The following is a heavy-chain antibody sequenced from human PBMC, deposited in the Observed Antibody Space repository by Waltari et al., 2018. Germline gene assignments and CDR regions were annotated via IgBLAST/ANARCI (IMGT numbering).Heavy chain of an antibody. J-gene: IGHJ4*02. V-gene: IGHV3-23*01. CDR1: GFTFDRPA. CDR2: ISGTGGHT. Sequence: EVQLLESGGDFVQPGGSLRLSCAGSGFTFDRPALTGVRQAPGKGLEWVSAISGTGGHTYHADSVKGRFTISRDNSKNTMYLQMNSLRAEDTAVYYCAKDWEYCSGGSCRRPTEFWGQGTLVTVSS. CDR3: AKDWEYCSGGSCRRPTEF. D-gene: IGHD2-15*01.